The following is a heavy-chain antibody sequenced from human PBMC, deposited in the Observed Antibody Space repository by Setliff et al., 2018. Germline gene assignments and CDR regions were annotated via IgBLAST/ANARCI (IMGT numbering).Heavy chain of an antibody. J-gene: IGHJ4*02. V-gene: IGHV4-39*01. CDR1: GASISSGTYY. D-gene: IGHD1-1*01. CDR2: IHYRGTT. CDR3: ARTGTYRYFDY. Sequence: SETLSLTCTVPGASISSGTYYWAWIRQPPGKGLEWIGRIHYRGTTYSNASLASRLTISVDTAKSQFSLKLTSVTAADTAVYYCARTGTYRYFDYWGQGTRVTVSS.